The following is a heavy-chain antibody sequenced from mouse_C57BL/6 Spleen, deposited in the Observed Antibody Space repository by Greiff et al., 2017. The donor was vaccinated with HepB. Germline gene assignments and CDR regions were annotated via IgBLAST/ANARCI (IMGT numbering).Heavy chain of an antibody. D-gene: IGHD1-1*01. CDR3: ARDKGYYGSGFAY. V-gene: IGHV5-16*01. J-gene: IGHJ3*01. CDR1: GFTFSDYY. CDR2: INYDGSST. Sequence: EVKLVESEGGLVQPGSSMKLSCTASGFTFSDYYMAWVRQVPEKGLEWVANINYDGSSTYYLDSLKSRFIISRDNAKNILYLQMSSLKSEDTATYYCARDKGYYGSGFAYWGQGTLVTVSA.